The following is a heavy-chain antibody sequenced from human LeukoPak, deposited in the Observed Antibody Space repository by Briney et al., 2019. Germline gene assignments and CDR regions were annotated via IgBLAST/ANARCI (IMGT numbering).Heavy chain of an antibody. CDR3: GYDSSGYYRAFDY. CDR1: GFTFSSYS. V-gene: IGHV3-21*04. Sequence: GGSLRLSCAASGFTFSSYSMNWVRQAPGKGLEWVSSISSSSSYIYYADSVKGRFTISRDNSKNTLYLQMNSLRAEDTAVYYCGYDSSGYYRAFDYWGQGTLVTVSS. D-gene: IGHD3-22*01. J-gene: IGHJ4*02. CDR2: ISSSSSYI.